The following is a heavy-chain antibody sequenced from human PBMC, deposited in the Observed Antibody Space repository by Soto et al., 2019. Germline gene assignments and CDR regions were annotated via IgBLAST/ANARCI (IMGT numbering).Heavy chain of an antibody. CDR2: INPNSGGT. CDR3: ARGRGNERDTAMVYYYYYGMDV. V-gene: IGHV1-2*02. J-gene: IGHJ6*02. D-gene: IGHD5-18*01. CDR1: GYTFTGYY. Sequence: ASVKVSCKASGYTFTGYYMHWVRQAPGQGLEWMGWINPNSGGTNYAQKFQGRVTMTRDTSISTAYKELSRLRSDGTAVYYCARGRGNERDTAMVYYYYYGMDVWGQGTTVTVSS.